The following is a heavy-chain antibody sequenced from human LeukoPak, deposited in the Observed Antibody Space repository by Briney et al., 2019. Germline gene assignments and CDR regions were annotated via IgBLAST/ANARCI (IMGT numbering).Heavy chain of an antibody. D-gene: IGHD3-10*01. J-gene: IGHJ4*02. Sequence: ASVKVSCKASGYSFTSQAINWVRQAPGQGLEWMGGIIPIFGTANYAQKFQGRVTITADESTSTAYMELSSLRSEDTAVYYCARGWSRGVIFGYFDYWGQGTLVTVSS. CDR1: GYSFTSQA. CDR2: IIPIFGTA. V-gene: IGHV1-69*13. CDR3: ARGWSRGVIFGYFDY.